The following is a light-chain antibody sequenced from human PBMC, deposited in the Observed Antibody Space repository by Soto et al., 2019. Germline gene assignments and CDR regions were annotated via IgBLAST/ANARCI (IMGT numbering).Light chain of an antibody. Sequence: QSVLTQPPSASGAPGQRVTISCTGSSSNIGAGYGVHWYQQLPGTAPKLLIYDNNNRPSGVPDRFSGSKSGTSASLAITGLQAEDEGDYYCQSYDSNLSGFVVFGGGTKLTVL. CDR2: DNN. V-gene: IGLV1-40*01. CDR1: SSNIGAGYG. J-gene: IGLJ2*01. CDR3: QSYDSNLSGFVV.